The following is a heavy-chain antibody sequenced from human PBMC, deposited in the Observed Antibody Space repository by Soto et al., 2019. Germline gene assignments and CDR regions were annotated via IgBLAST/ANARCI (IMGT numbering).Heavy chain of an antibody. Sequence: SETLSLTCAVYGGSFSGYYWSWIRQPPGKGLEWIGEINHSGSTNYNPSLKSRVTISVDTSKNQFSLKLSSVTAADTAVYYCARGEIRRSRFGIWGQGTLVTVSS. CDR1: GGSFSGYY. CDR2: INHSGST. D-gene: IGHD3-10*01. CDR3: ARGEIRRSRFGI. V-gene: IGHV4-34*01. J-gene: IGHJ4*02.